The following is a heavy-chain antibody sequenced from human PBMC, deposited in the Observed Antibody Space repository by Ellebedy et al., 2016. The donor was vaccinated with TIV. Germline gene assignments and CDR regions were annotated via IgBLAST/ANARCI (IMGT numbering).Heavy chain of an antibody. J-gene: IGHJ4*02. CDR3: ARWGYSSSFDY. CDR2: ISSSGSTI. CDR1: GFSFSDYY. Sequence: GESLKISCVVSGFSFSDYYMSWIRQAPGKGLEWVSYISSSGSTIYYADSVKGRFTISRDNAKNSLYLQMNSLRAEDTAVYYCARWGYSSSFDYWGQGTLVTVSS. D-gene: IGHD6-13*01. V-gene: IGHV3-11*01.